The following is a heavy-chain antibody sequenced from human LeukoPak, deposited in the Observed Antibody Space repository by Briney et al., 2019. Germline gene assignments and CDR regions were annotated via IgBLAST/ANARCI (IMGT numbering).Heavy chain of an antibody. CDR2: ISAYNGNT. CDR3: AREGAAAGTNNYYYYYYMDV. J-gene: IGHJ6*03. D-gene: IGHD6-13*01. V-gene: IGHV1-18*01. CDR1: GYTFTSYG. Sequence: ASVKVSCKASGYTFTSYGISWVRQAPGQGLEWMGWISAYNGNTNYAQKLQGRVTMTTDTSTSTAYMELRSLRSDDTAVYYCAREGAAAGTNNYYYYYYMDVWGKGTTVTVSS.